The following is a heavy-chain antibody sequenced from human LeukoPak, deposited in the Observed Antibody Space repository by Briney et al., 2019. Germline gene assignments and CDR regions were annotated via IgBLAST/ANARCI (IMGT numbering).Heavy chain of an antibody. CDR1: GFTFDDYG. J-gene: IGHJ4*02. V-gene: IGHV3-20*04. CDR2: INWNGGST. D-gene: IGHD6-13*01. CDR3: AKDSSSFSFDY. Sequence: GGSLRLSCAASGFTFDDYGMSWVRQAPGKGLEWVSGINWNGGSTGYADSVKGRFTISRDNAKNSLYLQMNSLRAEDTALYYCAKDSSSFSFDYWGQGTLVTVSS.